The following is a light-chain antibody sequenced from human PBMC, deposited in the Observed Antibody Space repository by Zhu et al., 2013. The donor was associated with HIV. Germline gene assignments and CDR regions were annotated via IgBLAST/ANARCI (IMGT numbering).Light chain of an antibody. CDR1: QSLLHSNGYNY. J-gene: IGKJ4*01. CDR2: LGS. CDR3: MQVLQTPLT. V-gene: IGKV2-28*01. Sequence: DTVMTQSPLSLPVTPGEPASISCRSSQSLLHSNGYNYLDWYLQKPGQSPQVLIYLGSNRASGVPDRFSVSGSGTDFTLKISRVEAEDVGVYYCMQVLQTPLTFGGGTKVEIK.